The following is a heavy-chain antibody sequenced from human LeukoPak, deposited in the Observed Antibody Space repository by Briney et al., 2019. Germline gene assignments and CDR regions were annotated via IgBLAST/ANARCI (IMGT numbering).Heavy chain of an antibody. CDR3: GGGRRPAAG. V-gene: IGHV3-21*01. D-gene: IGHD2-15*01. CDR2: ISSSSSYI. J-gene: IGHJ4*02. CDR1: GFTFSSYT. Sequence: GRSLRLSCAASGFTFSSYTMNWVRQAPGKGLQSVSSISSSSSYIYYADSVKGRFTLSRDNSKNTLYLQMNSLRAEDTAVYYCGGGRRPAAGRGQGTLVTVSS.